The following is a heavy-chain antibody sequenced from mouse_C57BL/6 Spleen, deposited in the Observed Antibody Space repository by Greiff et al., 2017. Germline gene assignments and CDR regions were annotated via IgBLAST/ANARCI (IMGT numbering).Heavy chain of an antibody. Sequence: EVQLQQSGPGLVKPSQSLSLTCSVTGYSITSGYYWNWIRQFPGNKLEWMGYISYDGSNNYNPSLKNRISITRDTSKNQFFLKLNSVTTEDTATYYCARDDRYYGSSPAWFAYWGQGTLVTVSA. CDR2: ISYDGSN. J-gene: IGHJ3*01. CDR3: ARDDRYYGSSPAWFAY. D-gene: IGHD1-1*01. CDR1: GYSITSGYY. V-gene: IGHV3-6*01.